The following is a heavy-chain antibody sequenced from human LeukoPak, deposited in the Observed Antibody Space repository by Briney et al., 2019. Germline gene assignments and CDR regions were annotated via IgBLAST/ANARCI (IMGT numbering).Heavy chain of an antibody. J-gene: IGHJ5*02. CDR1: GYTFTSYD. V-gene: IGHV1-8*01. Sequence: ASVKASCKASGYTFTSYDINWVRQATGQGLEWMGWMNPNSGNTGYAQKFQGRVTMTRNTSISTAYMELSSLRSEDTAVYYCARGIYDFWSGPYNWFDPWGQGTLVTVSS. D-gene: IGHD3-3*01. CDR2: MNPNSGNT. CDR3: ARGIYDFWSGPYNWFDP.